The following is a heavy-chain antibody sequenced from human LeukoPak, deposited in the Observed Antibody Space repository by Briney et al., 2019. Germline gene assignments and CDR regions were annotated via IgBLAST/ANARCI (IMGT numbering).Heavy chain of an antibody. D-gene: IGHD3-10*01. J-gene: IGHJ4*02. CDR1: GFTFSTYG. CDR3: AKYGLGMGLDY. V-gene: IGHV3-23*01. Sequence: GGSLRLSCAASGFTFSTYGMNWVRQAPGKGLEWVSAIIGSGGSTYYADSVKGRFTISRDNSKNTLYLQMNSLRAEDTAVYYCAKYGLGMGLDYWGQGTLVTVSS. CDR2: IIGSGGST.